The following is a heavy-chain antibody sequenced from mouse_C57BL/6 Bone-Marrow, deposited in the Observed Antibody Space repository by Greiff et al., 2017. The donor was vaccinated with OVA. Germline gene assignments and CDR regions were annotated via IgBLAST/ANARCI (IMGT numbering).Heavy chain of an antibody. CDR3: ARHGGYYGSFDY. CDR2: FYPGSGSI. Sequence: QVQLKESGAELVKPGASVKLSCKASGYTFTEYTIHWVKQRSGQGLAWIGWFYPGSGSIKYNENFKDKATLTADKSSSTVYMELSRLTSEDSAVYFCARHGGYYGSFDYWGQGTTLTVSA. J-gene: IGHJ2*01. D-gene: IGHD1-1*01. CDR1: GYTFTEYT. V-gene: IGHV1-62-2*01.